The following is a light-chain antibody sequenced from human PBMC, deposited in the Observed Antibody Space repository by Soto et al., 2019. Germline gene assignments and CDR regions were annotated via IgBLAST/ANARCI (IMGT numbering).Light chain of an antibody. CDR1: ETISSY. Sequence: DIVLTQSPVTLSLSPVDRATLSCRASETISSYLLWYHQKPGQDPRLVIYDASKRATGIPDSFSGSGSGTEFTLTISSLQSEDFAVYYCQQYNHWPPITFGPGTRLEIK. J-gene: IGKJ5*01. V-gene: IGKV3D-15*01. CDR2: DAS. CDR3: QQYNHWPPIT.